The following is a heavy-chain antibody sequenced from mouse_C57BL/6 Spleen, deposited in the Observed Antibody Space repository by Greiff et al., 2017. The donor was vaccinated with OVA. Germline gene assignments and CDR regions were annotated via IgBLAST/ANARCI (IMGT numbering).Heavy chain of an antibody. Sequence: EVQLQQSGPVLVKPGASVKMSCKASGYTFTDYYMNWVKQSHGKSLEWIGVINPYNGGTSYNQKFKGKATLTVDKSSSTAYMELNSLTSEDSAVYYCASGGSTMVTGAFAYWGQGTLVTVSA. J-gene: IGHJ3*01. CDR2: INPYNGGT. V-gene: IGHV1-19*01. CDR3: ASGGSTMVTGAFAY. CDR1: GYTFTDYY. D-gene: IGHD2-2*01.